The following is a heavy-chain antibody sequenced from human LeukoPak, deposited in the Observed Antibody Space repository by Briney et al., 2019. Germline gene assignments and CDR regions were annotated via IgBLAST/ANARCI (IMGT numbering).Heavy chain of an antibody. CDR1: GGSISSYY. J-gene: IGHJ3*02. V-gene: IGHV4-59*01. Sequence: PSETLSLTCTVSGGSISSYYWNWIRQPPGKGLEWIGYIYYSGSTNYNPSLKSRVTISVDTSRNQFSLKLSSVTAADTAVYYCARHDPIVGTPDAFDIWGQGTMVTVSS. CDR3: ARHDPIVGTPDAFDI. CDR2: IYYSGST. D-gene: IGHD1-26*01.